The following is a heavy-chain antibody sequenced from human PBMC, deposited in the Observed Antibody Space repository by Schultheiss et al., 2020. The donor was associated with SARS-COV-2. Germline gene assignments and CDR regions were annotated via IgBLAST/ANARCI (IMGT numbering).Heavy chain of an antibody. Sequence: GGSLRLSCAASGFTFSSYAMSWVRQAPGKGLEWVGRIKSKTDGGTTDYAAPVKGRFTISRDDSKNTLYLQMNSLKTEDTAVYYCTTGYNWNDVTYYYYMDVWGKGTTVTVSS. J-gene: IGHJ6*03. D-gene: IGHD1-1*01. CDR3: TTGYNWNDVTYYYYMDV. CDR1: GFTFSSYA. V-gene: IGHV3-15*01. CDR2: IKSKTDGGTT.